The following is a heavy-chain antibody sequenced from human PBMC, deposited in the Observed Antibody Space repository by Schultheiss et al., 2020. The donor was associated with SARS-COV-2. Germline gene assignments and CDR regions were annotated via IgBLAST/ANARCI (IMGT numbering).Heavy chain of an antibody. D-gene: IGHD6-19*01. Sequence: SVKVSCKASGGTFSSYGISWVRQAPGQGLEWMGGSIPIFGTPNYAQKFQARVTITADESTSTAYMELSSLRSEDTAVYYCARLTRWLVQPHAFDIWGQGTMVTVSS. J-gene: IGHJ3*02. CDR2: SIPIFGTP. V-gene: IGHV1-69*13. CDR1: GGTFSSYG. CDR3: ARLTRWLVQPHAFDI.